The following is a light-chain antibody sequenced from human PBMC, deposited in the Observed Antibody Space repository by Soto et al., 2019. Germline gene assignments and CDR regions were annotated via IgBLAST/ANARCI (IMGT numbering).Light chain of an antibody. CDR2: LGS. Sequence: IVMPQYPPSLPATPGERASISCRSSQSLLHSNGYNYLAWYLQKXGQSPQVXXYLGSNRASGVPERFSGSGSGTDFTLKISRVEAEDVGLDYCMQALQNPITFGQGTRLEIK. V-gene: IGKV2-28*01. CDR1: QSLLHSNGYNY. CDR3: MQALQNPIT. J-gene: IGKJ5*01.